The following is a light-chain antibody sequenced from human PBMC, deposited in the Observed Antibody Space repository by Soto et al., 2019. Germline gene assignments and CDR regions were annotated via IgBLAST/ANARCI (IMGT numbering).Light chain of an antibody. CDR1: QGISSW. CDR2: KAS. V-gene: IGKV1-12*01. J-gene: IGKJ4*01. Sequence: DIQMTQSPSFVSASVGDRVTITCRASQGISSWLSWYQQKPGTAPTLLVYKASTLQDGVPSRFSGSGSGTDFTLTINSLQPEDFGTYYCHQASSFPLPCGGGTKVEIK. CDR3: HQASSFPLP.